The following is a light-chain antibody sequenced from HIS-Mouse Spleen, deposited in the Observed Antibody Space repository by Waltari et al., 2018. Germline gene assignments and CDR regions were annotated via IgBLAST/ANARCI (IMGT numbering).Light chain of an antibody. V-gene: IGLV2-23*01. CDR2: EGS. CDR3: CSYAGSSTWV. Sequence: QSALTQPASVSGSPGQSITISCTGTSSDVGRYNLVSWYQQHPGKAPKLMIYEGSKRPSGVSNRCSGSKSGNTASLTSAGLQAEDEADYYCCSYAGSSTWVFGGGTKLTVL. CDR1: SSDVGRYNL. J-gene: IGLJ3*02.